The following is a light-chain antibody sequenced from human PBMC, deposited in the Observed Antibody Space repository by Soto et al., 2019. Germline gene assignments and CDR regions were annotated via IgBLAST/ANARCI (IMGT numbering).Light chain of an antibody. CDR3: QQYNNWVT. V-gene: IGKV3-15*01. CDR2: AAS. Sequence: EILMTQSPATLSASPGERATLSCRASQGIASDLAWYQQKPGQAPRLLIFAASTRATGTPARFSGSGSGTEFTLTISSLQSEDFAVYYCQQYNNWVTFGGGTKVDIK. CDR1: QGIASD. J-gene: IGKJ4*01.